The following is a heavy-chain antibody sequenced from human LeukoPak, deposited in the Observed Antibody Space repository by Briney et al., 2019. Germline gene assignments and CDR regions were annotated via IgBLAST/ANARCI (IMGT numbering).Heavy chain of an antibody. CDR3: AGGTGFIIKD. Sequence: GGSLRLSCAASGFTFSNYWMTWVRQAPGKGLEWVANIKQDGSGKNYVDSVKGRFTISRDNAKNSLYLQMNNLRVEDTAMYYCAGGTGFIIKDWGQGTLVTVSS. CDR2: IKQDGSGK. D-gene: IGHD3-9*01. CDR1: GFTFSNYW. V-gene: IGHV3-7*03. J-gene: IGHJ4*02.